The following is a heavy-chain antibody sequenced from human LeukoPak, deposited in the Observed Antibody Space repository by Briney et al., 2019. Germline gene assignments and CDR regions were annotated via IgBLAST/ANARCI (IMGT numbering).Heavy chain of an antibody. V-gene: IGHV1-69*05. D-gene: IGHD3-10*01. CDR3: ARDGYGSGSYKGYHYYYMDV. CDR1: GGTFSSYA. J-gene: IGHJ6*03. CDR2: IIPIFGTA. Sequence: SVKVSCKASGGTFSSYAISWVRQAPGQGLEWMGGIIPIFGTANYAQKFQGRVTITTDESTSTAYMELSSLRSEDTAVYYCARDGYGSGSYKGYHYYYMDVWGKGTTVTVSS.